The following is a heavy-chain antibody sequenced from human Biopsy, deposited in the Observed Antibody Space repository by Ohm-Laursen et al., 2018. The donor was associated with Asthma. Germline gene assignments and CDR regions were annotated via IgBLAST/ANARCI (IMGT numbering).Heavy chain of an antibody. D-gene: IGHD3-9*01. V-gene: IGHV1-3*01. J-gene: IGHJ3*02. CDR2: INAANGNT. CDR3: ARTYFDFLTGQVHDAFAM. Sequence: EASVKVSCKASGYTFINYAIHWVRQAPGHSLEWMGWINAANGNTKYSQKFQGRLTISRDTSASTAYMDLSSLRSEDTAAYYCARTYFDFLTGQVHDAFAMWGQGTMVTVSS. CDR1: GYTFINYA.